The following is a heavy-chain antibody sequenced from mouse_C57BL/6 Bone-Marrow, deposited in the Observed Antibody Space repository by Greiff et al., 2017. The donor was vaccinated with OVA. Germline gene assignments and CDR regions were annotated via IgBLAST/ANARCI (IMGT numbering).Heavy chain of an antibody. CDR2: IYPGDGDT. V-gene: IGHV1-82*01. D-gene: IGHD2-4*01. Sequence: VQVVESGPELVKPGASVKISCKASGYAFSSSWMNWVKQRPGKGLEWIGRIYPGDGDTNYNGKFKGKATLTADKSSSTAYMQLSSLTSEDSAVYFCARGDYHSMDYWGQGTSVTVSS. CDR3: ARGDYHSMDY. CDR1: GYAFSSSW. J-gene: IGHJ4*01.